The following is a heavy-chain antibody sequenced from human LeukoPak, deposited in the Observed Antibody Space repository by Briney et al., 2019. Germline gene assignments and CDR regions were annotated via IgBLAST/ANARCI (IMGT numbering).Heavy chain of an antibody. D-gene: IGHD2-21*02. CDR1: GYTFTGYY. J-gene: IGHJ4*02. V-gene: IGHV1-2*02. CDR2: INPNRGGT. CDR3: ARVRGGNECGGDCYLSGYFDY. Sequence: GASVKVSCKASGYTFTGYYMHWVRQAPGQGLEWMGWINPNRGGTNDAQKFQGRVTMTRDTSISTAYMELSRLRSDDTAVYYCARVRGGNECGGDCYLSGYFDYWGQGTLVTVSS.